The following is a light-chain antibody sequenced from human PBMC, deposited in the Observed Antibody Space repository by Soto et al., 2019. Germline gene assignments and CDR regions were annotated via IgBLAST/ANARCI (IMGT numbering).Light chain of an antibody. J-gene: IGKJ1*01. CDR1: ESVTSN. CDR3: QQYGSSGT. CDR2: GAS. V-gene: IGKV3-20*01. Sequence: EIGLTQSPGTLSLSPGERATLSCRASESVTSNLAWYQEKPGQAPRLLIYGASNRATGIPDRFSGSGSGTDFTLTISRLEPEDFAVYYCQQYGSSGTFGQGTKVDIK.